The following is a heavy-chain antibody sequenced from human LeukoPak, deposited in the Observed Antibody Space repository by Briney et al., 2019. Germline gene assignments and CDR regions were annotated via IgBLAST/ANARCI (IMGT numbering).Heavy chain of an antibody. CDR1: GGSFSGYY. J-gene: IGHJ6*03. CDR2: IYHSGST. CDR3: ARSVRDGYNYYYYYMDV. Sequence: SETLSLTCAVYGGSFSGYYWSWIRQPPGKGLEWIGYIYHSGSTYYNPSLKSRVTISVDTSKNQFSLKLSSVTAADTAVYYCARSVRDGYNYYYYYMDVWGKGTTVTVSS. D-gene: IGHD5-24*01. V-gene: IGHV4-34*01.